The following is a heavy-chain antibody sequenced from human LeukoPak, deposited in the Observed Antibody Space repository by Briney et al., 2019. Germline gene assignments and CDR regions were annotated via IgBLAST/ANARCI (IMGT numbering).Heavy chain of an antibody. CDR1: GYTFTGYY. J-gene: IGHJ4*02. D-gene: IGHD1-1*01. CDR2: FDPEDGET. Sequence: ASVKVSCKASGYTFTGYYMHWVRQAPGKGLEWMGGFDPEDGETIYAQKFQGRVTMTEDTSTDTAYMELSSLRSEDTAVYYCATVDSGWNDGFDYWGQGTLVTVSS. V-gene: IGHV1-24*01. CDR3: ATVDSGWNDGFDY.